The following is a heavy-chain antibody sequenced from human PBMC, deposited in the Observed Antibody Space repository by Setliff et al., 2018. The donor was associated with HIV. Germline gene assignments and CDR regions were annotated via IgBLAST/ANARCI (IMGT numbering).Heavy chain of an antibody. V-gene: IGHV4-59*11. J-gene: IGHJ4*02. CDR2: ISYSGIS. CDR1: GGSITGHY. CDR3: ASHRSVYYIDY. Sequence: PSETLSLTSTVSGGSITGHYWSWIRQPPGKGPKWIGYISYSGISNYNPSLKSRVTISVDTSKNQFSLKLSAVTAADTAVYYCASHRSVYYIDYWGQGTLVTVSS.